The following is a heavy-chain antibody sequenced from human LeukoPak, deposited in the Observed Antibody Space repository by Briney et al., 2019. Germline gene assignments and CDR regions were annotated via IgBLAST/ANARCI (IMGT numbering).Heavy chain of an antibody. Sequence: ASVKVSCKASGYTFTGYYIHWVRQAPGQGLEWMAWISAYNGKTNYAQRFQGRVTMTTDTSTSTAYMELRSLRSDDTAVYYCARDGPDYGDYINFDYWGQGTLVTVSS. D-gene: IGHD4-17*01. CDR2: ISAYNGKT. V-gene: IGHV1-18*04. J-gene: IGHJ4*02. CDR1: GYTFTGYY. CDR3: ARDGPDYGDYINFDY.